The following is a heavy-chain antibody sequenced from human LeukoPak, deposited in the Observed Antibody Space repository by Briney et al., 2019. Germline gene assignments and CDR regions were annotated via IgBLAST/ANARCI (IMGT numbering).Heavy chain of an antibody. Sequence: GASVKVSCKASGYTFTGYYMHWVRQAPGQGLEWMGRINPNSGGTNYAQKFQGRVTMTRDTSISTAYMELSRLRSDDTAVYYCAIHRLRIAAAGKAWFDPWGQGTLVTVSS. J-gene: IGHJ5*02. V-gene: IGHV1-2*06. CDR2: INPNSGGT. CDR1: GYTFTGYY. D-gene: IGHD6-13*01. CDR3: AIHRLRIAAAGKAWFDP.